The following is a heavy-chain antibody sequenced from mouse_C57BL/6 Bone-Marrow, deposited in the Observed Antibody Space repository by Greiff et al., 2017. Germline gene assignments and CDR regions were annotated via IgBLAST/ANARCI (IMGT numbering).Heavy chain of an antibody. CDR1: GFTFTSYW. D-gene: IGHD2-2*01. J-gene: IGHJ3*01. V-gene: IGHV1-5*01. CDR3: TRGGWLMAWFAY. CDR2: IYPGNSDT. Sequence: DVQLQESGAVLVRPGASVKMSCKTSGFTFTSYWMHWVKQRPGQGLEWIGDIYPGNSDTSYNQKFKGKAKMTAVTSASTAYMELSSLTHEDAAVYYCTRGGWLMAWFAYWGQGNLVTVSA.